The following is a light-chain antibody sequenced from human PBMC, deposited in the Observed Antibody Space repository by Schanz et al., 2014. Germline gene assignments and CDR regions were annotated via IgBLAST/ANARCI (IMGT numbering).Light chain of an antibody. Sequence: QSALTQPPSASGSPGQSVTISCTGTSNDVGGYNYVSWYQQHPGKAPKVMISQVTKRPSGVPDRFSGSKSGNTASLTVSGLQAEDEADYYCSSYSGSDIVLFGGGIKLTV. CDR1: SNDVGGYNY. V-gene: IGLV2-8*01. CDR2: QVT. J-gene: IGLJ2*01. CDR3: SSYSGSDIVL.